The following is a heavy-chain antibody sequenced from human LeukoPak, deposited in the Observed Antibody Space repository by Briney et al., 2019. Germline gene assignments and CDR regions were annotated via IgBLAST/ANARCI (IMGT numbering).Heavy chain of an antibody. V-gene: IGHV3-23*01. D-gene: IGHD3-22*01. Sequence: GGSLRLSCAASGFTFSSYAMSWVRQAPGKGLEWVSAISGSGGSTYYADSVKGRFTISRDNSKNTLYLQMNSLRAEDTAVYYCARGQGRSWYYYDSSGKNYYMGVWGKGTTVTVSS. CDR3: ARGQGRSWYYYDSSGKNYYMGV. CDR1: GFTFSSYA. J-gene: IGHJ6*03. CDR2: ISGSGGST.